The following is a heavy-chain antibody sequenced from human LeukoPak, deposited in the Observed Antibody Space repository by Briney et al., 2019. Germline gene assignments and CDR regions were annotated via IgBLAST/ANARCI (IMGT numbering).Heavy chain of an antibody. CDR2: INPNSGGT. CDR1: GYTFTGYY. CDR3: ARAKGGSYRFDY. D-gene: IGHD1-26*01. J-gene: IGHJ4*02. V-gene: IGHV1-2*02. Sequence: ASVKVSCKASGYTFTGYYVHWVRQAPGQGLEWMGWINPNSGGTNYAQKFQGRVTMTRDTSISTAYMELSRLRSDDTAVYYCARAKGGSYRFDYWGQGTLVTVSS.